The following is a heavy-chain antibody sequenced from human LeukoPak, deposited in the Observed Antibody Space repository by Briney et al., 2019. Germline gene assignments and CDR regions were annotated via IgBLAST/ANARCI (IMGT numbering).Heavy chain of an antibody. CDR2: IYYSGST. V-gene: IGHV4-31*03. CDR3: ARETGGRYGDYRRVAFDI. J-gene: IGHJ3*02. Sequence: PSETLSLTCTVSGGSISSGGYYWSWIRQHPGKGLEWIGYIYYSGSTYYNPSLKSRVTISVDTSKNQFSLKLSSVTAADTAVYYCARETGGRYGDYRRVAFDIWGQGTMVTVSS. D-gene: IGHD4-17*01. CDR1: GGSISSGGYY.